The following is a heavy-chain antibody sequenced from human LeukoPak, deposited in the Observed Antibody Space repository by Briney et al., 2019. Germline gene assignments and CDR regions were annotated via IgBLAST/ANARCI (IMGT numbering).Heavy chain of an antibody. D-gene: IGHD2-8*01. J-gene: IGHJ3*02. CDR3: ARYPGPLYCTNGVCEKGAFDI. CDR2: INPNSGGT. Sequence: ASVKVSCKASGYTFTGYYMHWVRQAPGQGLEWMGWINPNSGGTNYAQEFQGRVTMTRDTSISTAYMELSRLRSDDTAVYYCARYPGPLYCTNGVCEKGAFDIWGQGTMVTVSS. V-gene: IGHV1-2*02. CDR1: GYTFTGYY.